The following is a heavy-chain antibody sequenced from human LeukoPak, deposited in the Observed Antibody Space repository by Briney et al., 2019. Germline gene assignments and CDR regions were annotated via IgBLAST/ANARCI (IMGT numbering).Heavy chain of an antibody. CDR2: IIPIFGTA. V-gene: IGHV1-69*13. J-gene: IGHJ5*02. Sequence: SVKVSCKASGGTFSSYAISWVRQAPGQGLEWMGGIIPIFGTANYAQKFQGRVTITADESTSTAYMELSSLRSEDTAVYYCARGGDIAVVPAAMVGPWGQGTLVTVSS. CDR1: GGTFSSYA. CDR3: ARGGDIAVVPAAMVGP. D-gene: IGHD2-2*01.